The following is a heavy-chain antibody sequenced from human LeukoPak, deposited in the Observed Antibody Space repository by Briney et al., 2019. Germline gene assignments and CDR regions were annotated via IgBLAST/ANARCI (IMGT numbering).Heavy chain of an antibody. V-gene: IGHV3-53*01. D-gene: IGHD6-13*01. CDR3: AKMGIAAAGTADY. CDR2: IYSGGST. Sequence: PGGSLRLSCAASGFTVSSNYMSWVRQAPGKGLEWVSVIYSGGSTYYADSVKGRFTISRDNSENTLYLQMNSLRAEDTAVYYCAKMGIAAAGTADYWGQGTLVTVSS. CDR1: GFTVSSNY. J-gene: IGHJ4*02.